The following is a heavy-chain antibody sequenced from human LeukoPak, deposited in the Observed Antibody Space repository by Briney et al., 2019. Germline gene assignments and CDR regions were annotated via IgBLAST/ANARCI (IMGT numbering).Heavy chain of an antibody. Sequence: SETLSLTCTVSGGSISSYYWSWIRQPPGKGLEWIGYIYYSGGTNYNPSLKSRVTISVDTSKNQFSLKLSSVTAADTAVYYCARQLSYYYDSSGYYGYYFDYWGQGTLVTVSS. CDR3: ARQLSYYYDSSGYYGYYFDY. J-gene: IGHJ4*02. CDR2: IYYSGGT. V-gene: IGHV4-59*08. D-gene: IGHD3-22*01. CDR1: GGSISSYY.